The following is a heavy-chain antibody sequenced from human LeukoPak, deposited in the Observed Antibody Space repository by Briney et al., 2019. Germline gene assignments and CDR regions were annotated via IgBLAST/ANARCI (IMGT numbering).Heavy chain of an antibody. Sequence: SETLSLTCTVSGVSISSVSYHWGWVRQPPGKGLEWIETIDYGGGTYYNPSLKSRITISVDTSKSQFSLDMSSVTAADTAVYYCARHLAAAFDFDYWGQGTLVTVSS. CDR2: IDYGGGT. V-gene: IGHV4-39*07. D-gene: IGHD6-13*01. J-gene: IGHJ4*02. CDR3: ARHLAAAFDFDY. CDR1: GVSISSVSYH.